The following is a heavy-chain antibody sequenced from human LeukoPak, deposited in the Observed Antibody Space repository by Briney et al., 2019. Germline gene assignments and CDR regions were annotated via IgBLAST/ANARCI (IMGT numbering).Heavy chain of an antibody. CDR2: TYSGGNT. CDR3: ARDRVNWNDVGGLFDY. Sequence: GGSLRLSCAASGFTVSTNYMSWVRQAPGKGLEWVSLTYSGGNTYYADSVKGRFTISRDNSKNTLYLQMNSLSAEDTAVYYCARDRVNWNDVGGLFDYWGQGTLVTVSS. CDR1: GFTVSTNY. D-gene: IGHD1-1*01. J-gene: IGHJ4*02. V-gene: IGHV3-53*01.